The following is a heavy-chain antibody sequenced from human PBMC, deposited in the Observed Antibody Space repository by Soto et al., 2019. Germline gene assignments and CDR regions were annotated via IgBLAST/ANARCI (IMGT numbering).Heavy chain of an antibody. CDR3: AKAYFVWSSEQPYYFDY. Sequence: EVQLLDSGGGLVQPGGSLRLSCAASGFTFSNYAMTWVRQGAGKGLEWVSGISGSGGRSYYADSVKGRFTISRDTSKSTLYLQMNSLRADDTAVYYCAKAYFVWSSEQPYYFDYWGQGTLVTVSS. V-gene: IGHV3-23*01. D-gene: IGHD3-16*01. J-gene: IGHJ4*02. CDR1: GFTFSNYA. CDR2: ISGSGGRS.